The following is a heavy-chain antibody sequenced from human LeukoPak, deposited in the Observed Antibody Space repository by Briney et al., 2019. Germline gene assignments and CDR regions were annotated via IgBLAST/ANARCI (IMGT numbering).Heavy chain of an antibody. CDR1: GFTFSNYA. CDR2: INGSGTET. V-gene: IGHV3-23*01. D-gene: IGHD4-17*01. Sequence: GGSLRLSCAVSGFTFSNYAMSWVRQAPGRGLEWVSAINGSGTETFYADSVKGRFTISRDNSKNTLYLQMNSLRAEDTAVYYCARAPMTTVTTYFDYWGQGTLVTVSS. J-gene: IGHJ4*02. CDR3: ARAPMTTVTTYFDY.